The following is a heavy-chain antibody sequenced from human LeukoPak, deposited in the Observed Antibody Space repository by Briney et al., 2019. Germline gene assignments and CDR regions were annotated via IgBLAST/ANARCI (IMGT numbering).Heavy chain of an antibody. CDR1: GFTFSSYA. CDR2: ITSSGDST. CDR3: AKGQVAAAPSVRFDP. Sequence: PGGSLRLSCAASGFTFSSYAMSWVRQAPGKGLEWVSTITSSGDSTYYADSVKGRFTISRDNIKNTLYLQMNSLTAEDTAVYYCAKGQVAAAPSVRFDPWGQGTLVTVSS. V-gene: IGHV3-23*01. D-gene: IGHD6-13*01. J-gene: IGHJ5*02.